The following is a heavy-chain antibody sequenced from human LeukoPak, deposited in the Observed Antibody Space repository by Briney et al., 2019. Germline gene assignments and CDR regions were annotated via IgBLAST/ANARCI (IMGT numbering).Heavy chain of an antibody. CDR3: ASMYYYHSSGYYPFDY. CDR2: IYSDALGGIT. J-gene: IGHJ4*02. CDR1: GLTVSSSF. V-gene: IGHV3-53*01. D-gene: IGHD3-22*01. Sequence: GGSLRLSCAVSGLTVSSSFMSWVRQAPGKGLEWVSDIYSDALGGITNYADSVKGRFTISRDNAKNSLYLQMHSLRDEDTAVYYCASMYYYHSSGYYPFDYWGQGTLVTVSS.